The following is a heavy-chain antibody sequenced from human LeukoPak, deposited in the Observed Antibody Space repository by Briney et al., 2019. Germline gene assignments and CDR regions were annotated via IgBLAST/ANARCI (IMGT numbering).Heavy chain of an antibody. J-gene: IGHJ4*02. CDR3: ASPAYGDYALFDY. V-gene: IGHV3-7*01. CDR2: IKQDGSEK. D-gene: IGHD4-17*01. Sequence: GGSLRLSCAASGFNRYWMSWVRQAPGKGLEWVANIKQDGSEKYYVDSVKGRFTISRDNVKNSLYLQMNSLRDEDTAVYYCASPAYGDYALFDYWGQGTLVTVSS. CDR1: GFNRYW.